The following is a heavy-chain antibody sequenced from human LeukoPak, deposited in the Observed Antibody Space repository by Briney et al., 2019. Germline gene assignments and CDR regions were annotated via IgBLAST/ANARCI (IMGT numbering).Heavy chain of an antibody. Sequence: SETLSLTCTVSGGSISSSSYYWGWIRQPPGKGLEWIGSIYYSGSTYYNPSLKSRATISVDTSKNQFSLKLSSVTAADTAVYYCARRETHMITFGGVIVSPFDYWGQGTLVTVSS. J-gene: IGHJ4*02. CDR3: ARRETHMITFGGVIVSPFDY. CDR1: GGSISSSSYY. V-gene: IGHV4-39*01. D-gene: IGHD3-16*02. CDR2: IYYSGST.